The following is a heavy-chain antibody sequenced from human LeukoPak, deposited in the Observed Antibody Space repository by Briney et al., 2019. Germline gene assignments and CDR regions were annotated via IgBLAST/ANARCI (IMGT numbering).Heavy chain of an antibody. Sequence: ASVKVSCKASGYTFTSYYTHWVRQAPGQGLEWMGIINPSGGSTSYAQKFQGRVTMTRDTSTSTVYMELSSLRSEDTAVYYCEREYYYDSSGYYPDDAFDIWGQGTMVTVSS. V-gene: IGHV1-46*01. CDR3: EREYYYDSSGYYPDDAFDI. D-gene: IGHD3-22*01. J-gene: IGHJ3*02. CDR1: GYTFTSYY. CDR2: INPSGGST.